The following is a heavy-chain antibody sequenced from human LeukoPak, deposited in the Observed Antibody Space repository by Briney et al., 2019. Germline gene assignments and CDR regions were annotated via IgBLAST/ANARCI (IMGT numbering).Heavy chain of an antibody. CDR3: ARQTRYCTNGVCYNWFDP. Sequence: SETLSLTCTVSGGSISSGGYSWSWIRQPPGKGLEWIGYIYHSGSTYYNPSLKSRVTISVDRSKNQFSLKLSSVTAADTAVYYCARQTRYCTNGVCYNWFDPWGQGTLVTVSS. CDR1: GGSISSGGYS. CDR2: IYHSGST. D-gene: IGHD2-8*01. V-gene: IGHV4-30-2*01. J-gene: IGHJ5*02.